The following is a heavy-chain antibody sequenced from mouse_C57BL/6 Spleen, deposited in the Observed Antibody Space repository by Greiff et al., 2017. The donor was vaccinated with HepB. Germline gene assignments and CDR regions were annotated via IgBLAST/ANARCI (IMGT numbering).Heavy chain of an antibody. Sequence: EVQLQQSGAELVRPGASVKLSCTASGFNIKDDYMHWVKQRPEQGLEWIGWIDPENGDTEYASKFQGKATITADTFSNTAYLQLSSLTSEDTAVYYCTTGYEGYWGQGTTLTVSS. CDR2: IDPENGDT. V-gene: IGHV14-4*01. D-gene: IGHD2-12*01. CDR3: TTGYEGY. CDR1: GFNIKDDY. J-gene: IGHJ2*01.